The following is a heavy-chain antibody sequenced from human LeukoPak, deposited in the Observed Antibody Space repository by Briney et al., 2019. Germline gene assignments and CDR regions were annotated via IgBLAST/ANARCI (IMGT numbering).Heavy chain of an antibody. CDR1: GLTFDDYA. D-gene: IGHD3-10*01. Sequence: GGSLRLSCAASGLTFDDYAMHWVRQAPGKGLEWVSGISWNSGSIGYADSVKGRFTISRDNAKNSLYLQMNSLRAEDTALYYCAKDYYGSGSITYYFDYWGQGTLVTVSS. CDR2: ISWNSGSI. CDR3: AKDYYGSGSITYYFDY. V-gene: IGHV3-9*01. J-gene: IGHJ4*02.